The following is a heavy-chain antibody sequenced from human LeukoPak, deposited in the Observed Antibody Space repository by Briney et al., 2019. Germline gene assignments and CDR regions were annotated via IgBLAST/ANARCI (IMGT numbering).Heavy chain of an antibody. D-gene: IGHD1-26*01. Sequence: GGSLRLSCAASGFTFSSYAMSWVRQAPGKGLEWVSAISGSGGSTYYADSVKGRFTISRDNSKNTLYLQMNSLRAEDTAVYYCAKRDRSGSYGGYFDYWGQGTLVTVSS. V-gene: IGHV3-23*01. CDR1: GFTFSSYA. J-gene: IGHJ4*02. CDR2: ISGSGGST. CDR3: AKRDRSGSYGGYFDY.